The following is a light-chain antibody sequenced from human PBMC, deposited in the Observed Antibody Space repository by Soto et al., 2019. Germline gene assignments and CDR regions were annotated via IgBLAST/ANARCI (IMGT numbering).Light chain of an antibody. Sequence: DLQMTQSPSTLSSSLGDSVTITCRASQDINRWLAWYQQKPGKAPKILIYNADTLESGVPSRFSGSGYGTEFILTIRSLQPDDFATYYCKQFSLYWAFGQGTKVDIK. J-gene: IGKJ1*01. CDR1: QDINRW. CDR3: KQFSLYWA. CDR2: NAD. V-gene: IGKV1-5*01.